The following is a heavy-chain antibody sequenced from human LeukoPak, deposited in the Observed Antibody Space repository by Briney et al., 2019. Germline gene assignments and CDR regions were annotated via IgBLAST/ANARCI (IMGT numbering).Heavy chain of an antibody. CDR3: AELGITMIGGV. CDR2: FSGSGGST. CDR1: GFTFSTYS. V-gene: IGHV3-23*01. Sequence: PGGSLRLSCAASGFTFSTYSMSWVRQTPGKGLEWVSSFSGSGGSTYYADSVKGRFTISRDNSKNSLYLQMNSLRAEDTAVYYCAELGITMIGGVWGKGTTVTISS. D-gene: IGHD3-10*02. J-gene: IGHJ6*04.